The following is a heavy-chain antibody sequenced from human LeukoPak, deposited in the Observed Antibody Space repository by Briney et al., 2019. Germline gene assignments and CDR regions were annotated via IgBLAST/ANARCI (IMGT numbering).Heavy chain of an antibody. CDR3: ARDAGTNSGWFDP. V-gene: IGHV1-8*01. CDR2: MNPNSGST. D-gene: IGHD4-23*01. CDR1: GYTFTTYD. J-gene: IGHJ5*02. Sequence: ASVTVSFKASGYTFTTYDLNWVRQTTGQGLEWLGWMNPNSGSTGYAQKFQGRVTLTRDTSISTAYMELSGLNSEDTAVYFCARDAGTNSGWFDPWGQGTLVTVSS.